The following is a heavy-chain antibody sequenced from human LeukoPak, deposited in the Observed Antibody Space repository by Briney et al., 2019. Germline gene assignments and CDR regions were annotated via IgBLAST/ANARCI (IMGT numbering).Heavy chain of an antibody. CDR1: GCSISSSSYH. D-gene: IGHD2-2*01. CDR3: AGHLASRYCSSTRCVREVWFDP. V-gene: IGHV4-39*01. J-gene: IGHJ5*02. CDR2: IHYSGNT. Sequence: SETLSLTCTVSGCSISSSSYHWGWIRQPPAKVLEWIESIHYSGNTYYNPSLKSRVTISVDTSKNQFSLKLSCVTAADTAVYYCAGHLASRYCSSTRCVREVWFDPWGQGTLVTVSS.